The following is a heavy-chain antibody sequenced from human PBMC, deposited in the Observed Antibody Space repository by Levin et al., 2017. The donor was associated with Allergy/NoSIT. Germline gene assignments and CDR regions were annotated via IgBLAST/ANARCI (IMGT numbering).Heavy chain of an antibody. J-gene: IGHJ4*02. D-gene: IGHD1-26*01. CDR1: GGSISSYY. CDR3: ARVGLGATHNFDY. CDR2: IYYSGTT. Sequence: PSETLSLTCTVSGGSISSYYWSWIRQPPGKGLEWIGYIYYSGTTTYYNPSLKSRVTMSVDTSKNQFSLKLSSVTAADTAVYYCARVGLGATHNFDYWGQGTLVTVSS. V-gene: IGHV4-59*01.